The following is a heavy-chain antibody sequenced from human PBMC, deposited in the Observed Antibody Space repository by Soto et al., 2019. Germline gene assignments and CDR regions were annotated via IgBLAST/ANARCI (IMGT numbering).Heavy chain of an antibody. Sequence: SETLSLTCTVSGGSISSYYWSWIRQLPGKGLEWIGYIYYSGSTNYNPSLKSRVTISVDTSKNQFSLKLSSVTAADTAVYYCAREGVGYCSGGSCYRYYYMDVWGKGTTVTVSS. J-gene: IGHJ6*03. D-gene: IGHD2-15*01. CDR2: IYYSGST. CDR1: GGSISSYY. CDR3: AREGVGYCSGGSCYRYYYMDV. V-gene: IGHV4-59*12.